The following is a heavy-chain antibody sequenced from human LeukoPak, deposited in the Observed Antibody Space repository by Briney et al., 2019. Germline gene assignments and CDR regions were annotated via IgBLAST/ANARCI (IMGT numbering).Heavy chain of an antibody. CDR1: GGSFSGYY. J-gene: IGHJ4*02. Sequence: SETLSLTCAVYGGSFSGYYWSWIRQPPGKGLEWIGEINHSGSTNYNPSLKSRVTISVDTSKNQSSLKLSSVTAADTAVYYCARGRYYDFWSGYYHFDYWGQGTLVTVSS. V-gene: IGHV4-34*01. D-gene: IGHD3-3*01. CDR2: INHSGST. CDR3: ARGRYYDFWSGYYHFDY.